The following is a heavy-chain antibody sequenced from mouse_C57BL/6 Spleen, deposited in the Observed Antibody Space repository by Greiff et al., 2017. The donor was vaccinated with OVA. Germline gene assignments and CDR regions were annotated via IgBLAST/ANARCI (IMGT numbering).Heavy chain of an antibody. J-gene: IGHJ4*01. D-gene: IGHD1-1*01. CDR3: ARRDYGYAMDY. CDR1: GYTFTSYG. V-gene: IGHV1-81*01. CDR2: IYPRSGNT. Sequence: VQLVESGAELARPGASVKLSCKASGYTFTSYGISWVKQRTGQGLEWIGEIYPRSGNTYYNEKFKGKATLTADKSSSTAYMELRSLTSEDSAVYFCARRDYGYAMDYWGQGTSVTVSS.